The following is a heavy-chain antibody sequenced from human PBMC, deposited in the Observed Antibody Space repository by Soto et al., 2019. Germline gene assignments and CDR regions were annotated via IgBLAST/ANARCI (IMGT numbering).Heavy chain of an antibody. CDR2: IKQDGSEK. V-gene: IGHV3-7*01. D-gene: IGHD6-19*01. CDR3: ARDIAVAGVDQFDP. J-gene: IGHJ5*02. CDR1: GFTFSSYW. Sequence: PGGSLRLSCAASGFTFSSYWMSWVRQAPGKGLEWVANIKQDGSEKYYVDSVKGRFTISRDNAKNSLYLQMNSLRAEDTAVYYCARDIAVAGVDQFDPWGQGTLVTVSS.